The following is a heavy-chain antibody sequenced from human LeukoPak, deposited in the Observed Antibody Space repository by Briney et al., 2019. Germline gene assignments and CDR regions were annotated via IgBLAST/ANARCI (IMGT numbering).Heavy chain of an antibody. Sequence: SETLSLTCTVSGGSISNYYWSWIRQPPGKGLESIGWIHYTGTTLYNPPLKSRATFSVDTSKNQFSLKLSSVTAADTAVYYCARPPSRGYSSSFEYWGQGTLVTVSS. V-gene: IGHV4-59*08. CDR3: ARPPSRGYSSSFEY. D-gene: IGHD2-2*03. CDR1: GGSISNYY. CDR2: IHYTGTT. J-gene: IGHJ4*02.